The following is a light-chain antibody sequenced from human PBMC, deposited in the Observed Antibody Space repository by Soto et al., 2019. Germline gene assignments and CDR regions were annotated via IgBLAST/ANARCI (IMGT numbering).Light chain of an antibody. CDR2: DTT. J-gene: IGLJ3*02. V-gene: IGLV7-46*01. Sequence: QAVVTQEPSLTVPPGGTVTLTCGSSTGAVTSGHYPYWFQQRPGQAPKTLISDTTNRHSWTPARFSGSLLGGKAALTLSGAQPEDEADYYCFLSFSGAWVFGGGTQLTVL. CDR3: FLSFSGAWV. CDR1: TGAVTSGHY.